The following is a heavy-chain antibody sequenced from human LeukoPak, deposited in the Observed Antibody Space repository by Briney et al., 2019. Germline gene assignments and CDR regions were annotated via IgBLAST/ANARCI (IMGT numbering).Heavy chain of an antibody. V-gene: IGHV3-21*01. J-gene: IGHJ3*02. Sequence: GGSLRLSCAASGFTFSNYYMNWVRQAPGKGLEWVSSISSSSSYIYYADSVKGRFTISRDNAKNSLYLQMNSLRAEDTAVYYCARTYCRGGSCYCGDAFDIWGQGTMVTVSS. D-gene: IGHD2-15*01. CDR1: GFTFSNYY. CDR3: ARTYCRGGSCYCGDAFDI. CDR2: ISSSSSYI.